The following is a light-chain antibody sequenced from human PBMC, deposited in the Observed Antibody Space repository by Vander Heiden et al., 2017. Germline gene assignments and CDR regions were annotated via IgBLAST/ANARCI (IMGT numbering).Light chain of an antibody. CDR3: QQRDSSPIT. Sequence: DIQMTQSPSSLSASVGARVTITCRASQNISSHLNWYQHKPGKAPKLLIFAASSLQSGVPSRFSGSGSGTDFPLTISRLQPEDFATYYCQQRDSSPITFGQGTKVDIK. CDR2: AAS. V-gene: IGKV1-39*01. CDR1: QNISSH. J-gene: IGKJ2*01.